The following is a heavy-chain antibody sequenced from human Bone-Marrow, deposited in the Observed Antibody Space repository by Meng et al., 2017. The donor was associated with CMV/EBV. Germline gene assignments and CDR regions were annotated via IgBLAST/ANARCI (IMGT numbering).Heavy chain of an antibody. CDR3: TTDYPNWNYPIDY. D-gene: IGHD1-7*01. CDR1: GFTFSSAW. CDR2: IKSKTDGGTT. Sequence: GGSLRLSCAASGFTFSSAWMSWVRQAPGKGLEWVGRIKSKTDGGTTDYAAPVKGRFTISRDDSKNTLYLQMNSLKTEDTAVYYCTTDYPNWNYPIDYWGQGTLVTVSS. V-gene: IGHV3-15*01. J-gene: IGHJ4*02.